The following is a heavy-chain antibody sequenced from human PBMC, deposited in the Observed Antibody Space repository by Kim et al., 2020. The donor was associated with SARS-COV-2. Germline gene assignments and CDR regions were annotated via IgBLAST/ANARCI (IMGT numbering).Heavy chain of an antibody. CDR2: IGLRGGPI. D-gene: IGHD2-8*02. J-gene: IGHJ4*02. CDR1: GFSFSSYS. CDR3: VRDYRWSFDH. V-gene: IGHV3-48*02. Sequence: GGSLRLSCAASGFSFSSYSMNWIRQAPGKGLEWLSYIGLRGGPIFYTHSARGRFTISRDDAQNSLYLQINSLRDEDTAVYYCVRDYRWSFDHWGQGVLVTVSS.